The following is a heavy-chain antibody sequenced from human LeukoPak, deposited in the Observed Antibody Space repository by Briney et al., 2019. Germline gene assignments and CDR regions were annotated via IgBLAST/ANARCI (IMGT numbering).Heavy chain of an antibody. D-gene: IGHD5-12*01. J-gene: IGHJ6*03. CDR2: IDYSGST. CDR3: ARAPGLGYYYMDV. V-gene: IGHV4-59*01. CDR1: DDSISSYY. Sequence: PSETLSLTCNVSDDSISSYYWSWIRQPPGKGLEWLGYIDYSGSTNYNPSLKSRVIISVDTSKNQFSLKLSSVTAADTAVYYCARAPGLGYYYMDVWGNGTTVTVSS.